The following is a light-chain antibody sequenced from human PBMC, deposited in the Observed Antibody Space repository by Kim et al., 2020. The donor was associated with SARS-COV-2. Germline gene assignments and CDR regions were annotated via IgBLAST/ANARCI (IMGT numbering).Light chain of an antibody. CDR3: SAWDSSLSACV. J-gene: IGLJ3*02. CDR2: RNN. CDR1: SNNVGNQG. Sequence: QAGLTQPPSVSKGLRQTATLTCTGNSNNVGNQGAAWLQQHQGHPPKLLSYRNNNRPSGISERLSASRSGNTASLTITGLQPEDEADYYCSAWDSSLSACVFGGGTQLTVL. V-gene: IGLV10-54*01.